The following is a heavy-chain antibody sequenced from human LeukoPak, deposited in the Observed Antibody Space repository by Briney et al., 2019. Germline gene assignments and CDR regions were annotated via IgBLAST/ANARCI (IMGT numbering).Heavy chain of an antibody. V-gene: IGHV3-23*01. CDR1: GFTFSTYA. D-gene: IGHD1-26*01. CDR3: AISSGSYYGY. Sequence: PGGSLRLSCAASGFTFSTYAMSWVRQAPGKGLEWVSTIRGSGGSTDYADSVKGRFTISSDNSKNTLYLQMNRLRAEDTAVYYCAISSGSYYGYWGQGTLVIVSS. J-gene: IGHJ4*02. CDR2: IRGSGGST.